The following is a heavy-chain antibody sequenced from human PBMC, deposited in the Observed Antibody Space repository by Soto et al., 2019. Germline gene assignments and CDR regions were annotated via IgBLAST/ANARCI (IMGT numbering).Heavy chain of an antibody. CDR3: ARMLGPTIRWLDP. J-gene: IGHJ5*02. Sequence: QVQLVQSGAEVTKPGASVKVSCKASGYTFTSYGISWVRQAPGQGLEWMGWIGTYNGNTNYAQKFQGRVTMTTDTSTSTVDMELRSLSSDAAAVFYCARMLGPTIRWLDPWGQGTLVTVSS. CDR1: GYTFTSYG. CDR2: IGTYNGNT. D-gene: IGHD1-26*01. V-gene: IGHV1-18*01.